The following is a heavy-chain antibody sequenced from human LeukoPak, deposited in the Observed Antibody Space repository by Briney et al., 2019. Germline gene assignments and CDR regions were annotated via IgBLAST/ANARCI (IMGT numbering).Heavy chain of an antibody. CDR2: ISSIGATI. V-gene: IGHV3-48*03. Sequence: GGSLRLSCAASGFTFSDYSMNWVRQATGKGLEWVSYISSIGATIYYADSVKGRFTISRDNAKNTLYLQMNSLRAEDTAVYYCARGPILNAIAAAGTSWFDPWGQGTLVTVSS. J-gene: IGHJ5*02. CDR1: GFTFSDYS. D-gene: IGHD6-13*01. CDR3: ARGPILNAIAAAGTSWFDP.